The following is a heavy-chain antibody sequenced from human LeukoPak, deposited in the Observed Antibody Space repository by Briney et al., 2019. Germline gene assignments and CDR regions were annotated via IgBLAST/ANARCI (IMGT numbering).Heavy chain of an antibody. J-gene: IGHJ4*02. CDR3: AREGSTSSFSDY. Sequence: SCKASGYTFTGYYMHWVRQAPGKGLEWVAVISYDGSNKYYADSVKGRFTISRDNSKNTLYLQMNSLRAEDTAVYYCAREGSTSSFSDYWGQGTLVTVSS. CDR1: GYTFTGYY. V-gene: IGHV3-30-3*01. CDR2: ISYDGSNK. D-gene: IGHD2-2*01.